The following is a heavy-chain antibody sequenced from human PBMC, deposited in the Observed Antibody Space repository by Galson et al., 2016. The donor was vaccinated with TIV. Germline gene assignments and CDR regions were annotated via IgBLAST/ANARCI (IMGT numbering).Heavy chain of an antibody. Sequence: LRLSCAASGFTFSAYRMDWVRQAPGKGLAWVAVISSDGTNAHYADSMKGRFTISRNNSGNTLYLQMNNLRSEDTAVYYCATDGRDAYNPYFDSWGQGTLVTVSS. CDR2: ISSDGTNA. J-gene: IGHJ4*02. V-gene: IGHV3-30*03. CDR3: ATDGRDAYNPYFDS. CDR1: GFTFSAYR. D-gene: IGHD5-24*01.